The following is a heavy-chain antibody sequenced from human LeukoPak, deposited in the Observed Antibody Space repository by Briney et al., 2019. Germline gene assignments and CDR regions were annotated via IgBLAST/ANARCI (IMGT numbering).Heavy chain of an antibody. V-gene: IGHV3-23*01. Sequence: GGSLRLSCAASGFTFSNYAMNWVRQAPGKGLEWVSAISGSGTNTYYADSVKGRFTISRDNSKNTLYLQMNSLRAEDTAVYYCAIGLYGGPFDYWGQGTLVTVSS. CDR3: AIGLYGGPFDY. CDR2: ISGSGTNT. D-gene: IGHD4-17*01. CDR1: GFTFSNYA. J-gene: IGHJ4*02.